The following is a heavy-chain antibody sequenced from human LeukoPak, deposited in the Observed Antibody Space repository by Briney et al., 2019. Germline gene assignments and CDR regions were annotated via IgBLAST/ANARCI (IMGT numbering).Heavy chain of an antibody. J-gene: IGHJ4*02. D-gene: IGHD4-11*01. Sequence: SETLSLTCAVYGGSFSSYYWSWIRQPPGKGLEWIGYIYYSGSTNYNPSLKSRVTISVDTSKNQFSLKLSSVTAADTAVYYCARGNVGYSNYYASEYYFDYWGQGTLVTVSS. V-gene: IGHV4-59*01. CDR2: IYYSGST. CDR1: GGSFSSYY. CDR3: ARGNVGYSNYYASEYYFDY.